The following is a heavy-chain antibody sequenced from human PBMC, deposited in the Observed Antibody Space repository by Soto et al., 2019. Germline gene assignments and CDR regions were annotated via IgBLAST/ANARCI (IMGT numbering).Heavy chain of an antibody. CDR1: GGSISSYY. CDR3: ASAPPVQWLSLDS. Sequence: PSETLSLTCTVSGGSISSYYWSWIRQPAGKGLEWIGRIYTSGSTNYNPSLKSRVTMSVDTSKNQFSLKLSFVTAADTAVYYCASAPPVQWLSLDSWGQGTLVTVSS. V-gene: IGHV4-4*07. CDR2: IYTSGST. J-gene: IGHJ4*02. D-gene: IGHD6-19*01.